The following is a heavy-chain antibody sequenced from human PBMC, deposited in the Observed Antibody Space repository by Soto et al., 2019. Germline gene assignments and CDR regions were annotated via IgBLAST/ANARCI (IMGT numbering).Heavy chain of an antibody. J-gene: IGHJ4*02. Sequence: PSETLSLTCAVSGGSISSGGYSWSWIRQPPGKGLEWIGYIYHSGSTYYNPSLKSRVTISVDTSKNQFSLKLSSVTAADTAVYYCARGPTYPRGVFDYWGQGTLVTAPQ. D-gene: IGHD2-2*01. V-gene: IGHV4-30-2*01. CDR3: ARGPTYPRGVFDY. CDR1: GGSISSGGYS. CDR2: IYHSGST.